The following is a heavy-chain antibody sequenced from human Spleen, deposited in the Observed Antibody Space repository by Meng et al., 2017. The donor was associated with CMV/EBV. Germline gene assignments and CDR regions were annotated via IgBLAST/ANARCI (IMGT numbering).Heavy chain of an antibody. D-gene: IGHD1-26*01. Sequence: SCSASGFNFSDFYMSWIRQAPGKGLEWLSDISGSGTTVYNADSMKGRFTISRDNAKNSLYLQMNSLRAEDTAVYFCAREGLVGAEDYWGQGTLVTVSS. V-gene: IGHV3-11*01. CDR2: ISGSGTTV. CDR1: GFNFSDFY. CDR3: AREGLVGAEDY. J-gene: IGHJ4*02.